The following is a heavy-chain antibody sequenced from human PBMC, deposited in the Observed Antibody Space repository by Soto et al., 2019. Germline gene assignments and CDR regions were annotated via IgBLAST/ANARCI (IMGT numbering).Heavy chain of an antibody. D-gene: IGHD3-22*01. Sequence: EVQLVESGGGLVKPGGSLRLSCAASGFTFSSYSMNWVRQAPGKGLEWVSSISSSSSYIYYSDSVKGRFTISRDNAKNSLDLQMNSLRAEDTAVYYCASWYYYDSSGYRDYWGQGTLVTVSS. J-gene: IGHJ4*02. CDR1: GFTFSSYS. CDR3: ASWYYYDSSGYRDY. V-gene: IGHV3-21*01. CDR2: ISSSSSYI.